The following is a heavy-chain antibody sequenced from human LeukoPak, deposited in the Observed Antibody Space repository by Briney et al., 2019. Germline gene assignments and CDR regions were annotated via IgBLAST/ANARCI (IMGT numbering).Heavy chain of an antibody. CDR1: GGSFSGYY. D-gene: IGHD3-22*01. J-gene: IGHJ3*02. CDR2: ITHSGST. CDR3: ARGDYYDRAFDI. Sequence: SETLSLTCAVYGGSFSGYYWSWIRQPPGKGLEWIGEITHSGSTNFNPSLKSRVTILVDTSKKQFSLKLSSMTAADTAVYYCARGDYYDRAFDIWGQGTMVTVSS. V-gene: IGHV4-34*01.